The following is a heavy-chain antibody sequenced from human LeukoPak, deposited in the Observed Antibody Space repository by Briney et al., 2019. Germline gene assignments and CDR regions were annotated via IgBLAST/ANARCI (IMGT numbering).Heavy chain of an antibody. D-gene: IGHD3-22*01. CDR2: LYWNDDK. V-gene: IGHV2-5*01. J-gene: IGHJ5*02. CDR1: GFSLSTSRVG. Sequence: GPSLANATHTLSLTCTFSGFSLSTSRVGGGWSRQPPGKALEWLALLYWNDDKHYSPSHKSRLTSPNDTSKNQVVLTITNMDSVDTATYYCAYPDSSGYPGWFGPWGQGTLVIVSS. CDR3: AYPDSSGYPGWFGP.